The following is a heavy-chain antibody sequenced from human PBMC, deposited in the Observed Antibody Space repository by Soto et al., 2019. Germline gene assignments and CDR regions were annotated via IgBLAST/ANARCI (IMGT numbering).Heavy chain of an antibody. CDR2: ISGSSIV. D-gene: IGHD2-8*02. V-gene: IGHV3-48*02. J-gene: IGHJ6*02. CDR1: GFIFSSYS. CDR3: ARAAGGVYSYYAMDV. Sequence: PGGSLRLSCAASGFIFSSYSMNWVRQAPGKGLEWISFISGSSIVYYADSVKGRFTISRDNVNHSVYLQMNSLRDEDTAVYYCARAAGGVYSYYAMDVWGQGTTLTVXS.